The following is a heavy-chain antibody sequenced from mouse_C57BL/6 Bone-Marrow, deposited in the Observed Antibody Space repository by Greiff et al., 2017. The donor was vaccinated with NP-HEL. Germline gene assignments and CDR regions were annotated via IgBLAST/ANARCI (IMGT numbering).Heavy chain of an antibody. J-gene: IGHJ2*01. D-gene: IGHD1-1*01. CDR1: GFTFSDYY. Sequence: EVQLVESEGGLVQPGSSMKLSCTASGFTFSDYYMAWVRQVPEKGLEWVANINYDGSSTYYLDSLKSRFIISRDNAKNILYLQMSSLKSEDTATYYCARASLRDYFDYWGQGTTLTVSS. CDR3: ARASLRDYFDY. CDR2: INYDGSST. V-gene: IGHV5-16*01.